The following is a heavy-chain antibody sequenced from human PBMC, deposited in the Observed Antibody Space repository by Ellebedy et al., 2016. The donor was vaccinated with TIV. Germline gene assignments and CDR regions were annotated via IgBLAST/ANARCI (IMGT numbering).Heavy chain of an antibody. CDR2: IWFDGSNK. J-gene: IGHJ3*01. CDR3: AKDDSSGFSS. CDR1: GFTFSSSG. V-gene: IGHV3-30*02. Sequence: PGGSLRLSCVASGFTFSSSGMHWVRQAPGKGLEWVAVIWFDGSNKYHADSMKGRFTISRDNSKNTLYLQMNSLRDEETAIYYCAKDDSSGFSSWGQGTVVTVSS. D-gene: IGHD3-22*01.